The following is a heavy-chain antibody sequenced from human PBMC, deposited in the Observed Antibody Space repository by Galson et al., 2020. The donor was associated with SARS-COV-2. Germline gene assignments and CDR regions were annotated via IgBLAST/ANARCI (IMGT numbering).Heavy chain of an antibody. D-gene: IGHD6-19*01. CDR3: AHRGSGWWIGFDS. CDR1: GFSLSTRGVA. J-gene: IGHJ4*02. Sequence: SGPTLVKPTQTLTLTCTFSGFSLSTRGVAVGWIRQPPGKALEWLALIYWNDDKRYSPSLQKRLTIMKDTSKSQVVLTMSNVDPVDTATYSCAHRGSGWWIGFDSWGQGTLVTVSS. V-gene: IGHV2-5*01. CDR2: IYWNDDK.